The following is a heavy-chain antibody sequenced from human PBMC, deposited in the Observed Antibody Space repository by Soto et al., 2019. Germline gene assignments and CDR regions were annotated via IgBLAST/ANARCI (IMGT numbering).Heavy chain of an antibody. CDR2: ISWDSGSI. V-gene: IGHV3-9*01. Sequence: EVQLVESGGGLVQPGRSLRLSCAASGFTFDDYAIHWVRQAPGKGLEWVSGISWDSGSIGYADSVKGRFTISRDDAKNFLYLQMDSLRPEDTALYYCAKDIFPDYYDSSGYSLRPHAFDIWGQGTMLTVSS. J-gene: IGHJ3*02. CDR3: AKDIFPDYYDSSGYSLRPHAFDI. CDR1: GFTFDDYA. D-gene: IGHD3-22*01.